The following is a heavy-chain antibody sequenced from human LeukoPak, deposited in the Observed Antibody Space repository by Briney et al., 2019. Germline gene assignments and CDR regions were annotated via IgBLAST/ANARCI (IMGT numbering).Heavy chain of an antibody. V-gene: IGHV1-18*01. D-gene: IGHD3-9*01. CDR1: GYTFTSYG. J-gene: IGHJ4*02. CDR2: ISAYNGNT. Sequence: ASVKVSCKASGYTFTSYGISWVRQAPGQGLEWMGWISAYNGNTNYAQKLQGRVTMTTDTSTSTAYMELRSLRSDDTAVYYCARGNSELRYFDEGFDYWGQGTLVTVPS. CDR3: ARGNSELRYFDEGFDY.